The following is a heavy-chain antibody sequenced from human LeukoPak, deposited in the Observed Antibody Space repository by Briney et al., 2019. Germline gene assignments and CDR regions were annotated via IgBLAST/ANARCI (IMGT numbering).Heavy chain of an antibody. CDR2: IIPIFGTT. J-gene: IGHJ4*02. D-gene: IGHD2-8*01. CDR1: GGTFSSYA. Sequence: GASVKVSCKASGGTFSSYAISWVRQAPGQGLEWMGGIIPIFGTTNYAQKFQGRVTISADESTSTAYMELSSLRSEDTAVYYCARARGGIVLMVYAMEHWGQGTLVTVSS. V-gene: IGHV1-69*13. CDR3: ARARGGIVLMVYAMEH.